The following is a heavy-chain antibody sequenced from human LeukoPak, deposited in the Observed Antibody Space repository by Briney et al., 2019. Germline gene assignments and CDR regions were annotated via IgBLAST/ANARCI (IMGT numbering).Heavy chain of an antibody. Sequence: SETLSLTCTVSGGSISSYYWSWIRQPPGKGLEWIGYIYYSGSTNYNPSLKSRVTISVDTSKNQFSLKLSSVTAADTAVYYCARGPTYQPIDFWGQGTLVTVSS. D-gene: IGHD2-2*01. J-gene: IGHJ4*02. CDR3: ARGPTYQPIDF. V-gene: IGHV4-59*08. CDR2: IYYSGST. CDR1: GGSISSYY.